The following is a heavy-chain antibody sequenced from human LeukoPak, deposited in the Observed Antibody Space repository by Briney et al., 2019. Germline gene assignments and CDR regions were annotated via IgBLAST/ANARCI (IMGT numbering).Heavy chain of an antibody. V-gene: IGHV3-23*01. Sequence: GGSLRLSCAASGFTLSSYAMSWVRQGPGKGLEWVSAISVSGNTYHADSVKGRFTISRDNSKNTLYLQMNSLRADDTAVYYCAKSAVPSFFDYWGQGTLVTVSS. CDR1: GFTLSSYA. D-gene: IGHD1-1*01. J-gene: IGHJ4*02. CDR2: ISVSGNT. CDR3: AKSAVPSFFDY.